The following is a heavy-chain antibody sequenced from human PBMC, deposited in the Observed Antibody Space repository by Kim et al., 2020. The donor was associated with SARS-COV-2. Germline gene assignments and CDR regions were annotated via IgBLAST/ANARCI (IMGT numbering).Heavy chain of an antibody. V-gene: IGHV4-31*03. CDR3: ARGLKYQLLRSYWFDP. Sequence: SETLSLTCTVSGGSISSGGYYWSWIRQHPGKGLEWIGYIYYSGSTYYNPSLKSRVTISVDTSKNQFSLKLSSVTAADTAVYYCARGLKYQLLRSYWFDPWGQGTLVTVSS. J-gene: IGHJ5*02. CDR1: GGSISSGGYY. D-gene: IGHD2-2*01. CDR2: IYYSGST.